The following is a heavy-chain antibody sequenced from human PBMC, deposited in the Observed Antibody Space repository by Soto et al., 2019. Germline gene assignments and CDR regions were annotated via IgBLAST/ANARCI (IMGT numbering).Heavy chain of an antibody. CDR2: ISYDGSNK. J-gene: IGHJ5*02. D-gene: IGHD5-12*01. V-gene: IGHV3-30*18. Sequence: QVQLVESGGGVVQPGRSLRLSCAASGFTFSSYGMHWVRQAPDKGLEWVAVISYDGSNKYYADSVKGRFTISRDNSKNTLYLQMNSLRAEDTAVYYCAKGSGYDYDWFDPWGQGTLVTVSS. CDR3: AKGSGYDYDWFDP. CDR1: GFTFSSYG.